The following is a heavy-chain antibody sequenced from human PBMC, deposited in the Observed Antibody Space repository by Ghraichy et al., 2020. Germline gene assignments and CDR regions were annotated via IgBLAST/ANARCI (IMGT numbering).Heavy chain of an antibody. V-gene: IGHV3-48*04. J-gene: IGHJ4*02. CDR2: ISSSSSTI. Sequence: GGSLRLSCAASGFTFSSYSMNWVRQAPGKGLEWVSYISSSSSTIYYADSVKGQFTISRDNAKNSLYLQMNSLRAEDTAVYYCARDRVPYYDILTGYYPLDYWGQGTLVTVSS. D-gene: IGHD3-9*01. CDR1: GFTFSSYS. CDR3: ARDRVPYYDILTGYYPLDY.